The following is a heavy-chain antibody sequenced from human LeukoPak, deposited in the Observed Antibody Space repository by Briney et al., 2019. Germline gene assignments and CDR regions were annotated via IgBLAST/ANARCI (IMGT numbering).Heavy chain of an antibody. D-gene: IGHD2-21*02. CDR3: ARGGFYCGGDCYVDY. V-gene: IGHV4-34*01. Sequence: PSETLSLTCAVYGGSFSPYYGSWIRQPPGKGLEWIGEINHSGSTNYNPSLKSRVTISVDTSKNQFSLKLSSVTAADTAVYYCARGGFYCGGDCYVDYWGQGTLVTVSS. CDR2: INHSGST. CDR1: GGSFSPYY. J-gene: IGHJ4*02.